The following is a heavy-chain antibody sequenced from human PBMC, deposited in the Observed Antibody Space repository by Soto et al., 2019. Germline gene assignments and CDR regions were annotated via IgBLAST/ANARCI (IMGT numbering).Heavy chain of an antibody. Sequence: ASVKVSCKASGITFSSYAMHWVRQAPGQRLEWMGWINAGNGDTGYSQIFQGRVTLTRDTSVSTVYLDLSSLRSEDTAIYYCARAISGYVTWGQGTLVTVSS. CDR1: GITFSSYA. CDR2: INAGNGDT. CDR3: ARAISGYVT. D-gene: IGHD5-12*01. V-gene: IGHV1-3*01. J-gene: IGHJ5*02.